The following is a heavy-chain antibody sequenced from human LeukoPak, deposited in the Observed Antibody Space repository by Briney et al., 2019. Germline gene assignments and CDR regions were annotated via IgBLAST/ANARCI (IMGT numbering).Heavy chain of an antibody. Sequence: SETLSLTCTVSGGSISSGDYYWSWIRQPPGKGLEWIGYISYSGSTSYNPSLKSPVTISMDTSKNQISLRLSSVTATDTAVYYCARAVNYDFWSAYYYYMDVWAKGPRSPSP. V-gene: IGHV4-30-4*01. D-gene: IGHD3-3*01. CDR2: ISYSGST. J-gene: IGHJ6*03. CDR1: GGSISSGDYY. CDR3: ARAVNYDFWSAYYYYMDV.